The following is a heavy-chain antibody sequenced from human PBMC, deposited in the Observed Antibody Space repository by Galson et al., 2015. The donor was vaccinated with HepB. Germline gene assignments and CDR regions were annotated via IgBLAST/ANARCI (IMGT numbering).Heavy chain of an antibody. CDR3: ARDQDSYGYSGAFDI. D-gene: IGHD5-18*01. CDR1: GFTFSDYY. Sequence: SLRLSCADSGFTFSDYYMSWIRQAPGKGLEWVSYISSSSSYTNYADYVKGRFTISRENAKNSLYLQMNSLRAEDTAVYYCARDQDSYGYSGAFDIWGQGTMVTVSS. J-gene: IGHJ3*02. V-gene: IGHV3-11*05. CDR2: ISSSSSYT.